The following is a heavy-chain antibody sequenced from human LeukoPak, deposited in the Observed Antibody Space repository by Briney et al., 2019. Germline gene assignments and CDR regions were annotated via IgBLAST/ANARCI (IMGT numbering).Heavy chain of an antibody. D-gene: IGHD3-22*01. CDR2: IIPIFGTA. V-gene: IGHV1-69*01. J-gene: IGHJ4*02. CDR3: ARDEYYYDSSGYPGG. Sequence: GSSVKVSCKASGGTFSSYAISWVRQAPGQGLEWMGGIIPIFGTANYAQKFQGRVTITADESTSTAYMELSSLRSEDTAVYYCARDEYYYDSSGYPGGWGQGTLVTVSS. CDR1: GGTFSSYA.